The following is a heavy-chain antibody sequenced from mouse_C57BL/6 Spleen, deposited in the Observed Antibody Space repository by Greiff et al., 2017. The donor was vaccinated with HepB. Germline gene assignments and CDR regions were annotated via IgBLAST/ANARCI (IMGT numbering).Heavy chain of an antibody. CDR1: GYSITSGYD. J-gene: IGHJ3*01. CDR2: ISYSGST. CDR3: ARGGLYSNYVGWFAY. D-gene: IGHD2-5*01. Sequence: DVQLQESGPGMVKPSQSLSLTCTVTGYSITSGYDWHWIRHFPGNKLEWMGYISYSGSTNYNPSLKSRISITHDTSKNHFFLKLNSVTTEDTATYYCARGGLYSNYVGWFAYWGQGTLVTVSA. V-gene: IGHV3-1*01.